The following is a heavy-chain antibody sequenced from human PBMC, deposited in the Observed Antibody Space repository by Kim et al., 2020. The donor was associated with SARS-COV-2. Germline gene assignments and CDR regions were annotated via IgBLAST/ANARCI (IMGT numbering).Heavy chain of an antibody. Sequence: GGSLRLSCAASGFTFRAHWMTWVRQVPGKGLEWVANTADDGSEKYYVDSVKGQFTISRDNAENSLYLQMDSLTVEDTAIYYCARHVVRARAVDYWGQGTLVTVSS. D-gene: IGHD1-26*01. CDR2: TADDGSEK. V-gene: IGHV3-7*01. CDR3: ARHVVRARAVDY. CDR1: GFTFRAHW. J-gene: IGHJ4*02.